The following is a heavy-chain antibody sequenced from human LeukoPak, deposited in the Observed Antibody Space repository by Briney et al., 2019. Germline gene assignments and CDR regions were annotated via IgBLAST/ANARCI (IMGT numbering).Heavy chain of an antibody. CDR2: IYYSGRT. CDR1: GGSISSYY. Sequence: SETLSLTCSVSGGSISSYYWSWIRQPPGKGLEWMGYIYYSGRTNYNPSLKSRVTISVDTSKPQFSLKLSSVTAADTAVYYCASIAVAGTGFDYWGQGTLVTVSS. CDR3: ASIAVAGTGFDY. D-gene: IGHD6-19*01. V-gene: IGHV4-59*01. J-gene: IGHJ4*02.